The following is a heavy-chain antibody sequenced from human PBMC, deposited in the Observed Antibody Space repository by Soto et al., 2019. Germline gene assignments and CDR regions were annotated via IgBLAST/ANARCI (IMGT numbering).Heavy chain of an antibody. J-gene: IGHJ5*02. Sequence: SAVKVSCKASGGTFSSYAISWVRQAPGQGLEWMGGIIPIFGTANYAQKFQGRVTITADESTSTAYMELSSLRSEDTAVYYCAHDSVVVPAAMGHNWFDPWGQGNLVTVSS. CDR1: GGTFSSYA. CDR3: AHDSVVVPAAMGHNWFDP. CDR2: IIPIFGTA. V-gene: IGHV1-69*13. D-gene: IGHD2-2*01.